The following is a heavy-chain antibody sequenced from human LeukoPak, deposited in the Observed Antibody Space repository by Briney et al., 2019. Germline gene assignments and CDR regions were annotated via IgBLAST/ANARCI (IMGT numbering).Heavy chain of an antibody. CDR3: ATNGDGDYIPSYGLDV. CDR1: GNTLTDLT. V-gene: IGHV1-24*01. J-gene: IGHJ6*02. CDR2: FDSDAGEI. Sequence: ASVKVSCTVSGNTLTDLTIHWVRLAPGEGLEWMGGFDSDAGEIIYAQSFQGRVTMTEDTSADTAYMELTSLRSEDTAVYYCATNGDGDYIPSYGLDVWGQGTTVTVSS. D-gene: IGHD4-17*01.